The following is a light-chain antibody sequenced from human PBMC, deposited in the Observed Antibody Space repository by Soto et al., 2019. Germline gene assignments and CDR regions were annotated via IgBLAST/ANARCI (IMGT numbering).Light chain of an antibody. CDR1: SSNIGRNT. V-gene: IGLV1-44*01. CDR3: AAWDDSLNAVV. Sequence: QSVLTQPPSASGTAGQRVTISCSGSSSNIGRNTVNWYQQLPGTGPKVLIYRNNQRPSGVPDRLSGSKSGTSASLAISGLKSEDEAGYYCAAWDDSLNAVVFGGGTQLTVL. CDR2: RNN. J-gene: IGLJ7*01.